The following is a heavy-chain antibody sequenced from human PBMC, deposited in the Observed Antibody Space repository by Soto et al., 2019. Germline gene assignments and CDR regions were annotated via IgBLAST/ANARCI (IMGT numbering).Heavy chain of an antibody. Sequence: QVQLVQSGAEVKKPGASVKVSCKASGYTFTNSGFSWVRQAPGQGLEWVGWIRVNNGDTHYAQKLQGRVTMTTDTSTSAACMELRSLRSDDTAVYYCARDLGCSGFDVHYWGQGTLITVSS. J-gene: IGHJ4*02. D-gene: IGHD6-19*01. CDR2: IRVNNGDT. V-gene: IGHV1-18*01. CDR1: GYTFTNSG. CDR3: ARDLGCSGFDVHY.